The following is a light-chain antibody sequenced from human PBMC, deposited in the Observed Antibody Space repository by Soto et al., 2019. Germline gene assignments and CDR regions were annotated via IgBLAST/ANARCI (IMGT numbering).Light chain of an antibody. CDR3: QQLHDYPIT. CDR1: QGIDSS. Sequence: ILLTQSPSSLSASVGARVTITCRASQGIDSSFAWYQQKPGKAPKLLIYAASSLQSGVPSRFSGSGSGTDFTLTISSLQPEDFETYYCQQLHDYPITFGQGTRLEI. J-gene: IGKJ5*01. V-gene: IGKV1-9*01. CDR2: AAS.